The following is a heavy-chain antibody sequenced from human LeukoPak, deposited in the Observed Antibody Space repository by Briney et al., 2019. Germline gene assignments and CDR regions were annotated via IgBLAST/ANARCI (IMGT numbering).Heavy chain of an antibody. D-gene: IGHD2-15*01. Sequence: SETLSLTCAVYGGSFSGYYWSWIRQPPGKGLEWIGEINHSGSTNYNPFLKSRVTISVDTSKNQFSLKLSSVTAADTAVYYCARHRAAAPHFDYWGQGTLVTVSS. V-gene: IGHV4-34*01. J-gene: IGHJ4*02. CDR2: INHSGST. CDR1: GGSFSGYY. CDR3: ARHRAAAPHFDY.